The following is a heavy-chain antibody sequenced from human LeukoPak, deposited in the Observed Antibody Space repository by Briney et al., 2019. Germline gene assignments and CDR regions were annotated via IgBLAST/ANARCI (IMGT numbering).Heavy chain of an antibody. D-gene: IGHD3-22*01. J-gene: IGHJ6*02. CDR2: ISYDGSNK. V-gene: IGHV3-30-3*01. Sequence: GGSLRLSCAASGFTFSSYAIHWVRQAPGKGLEWVAVISYDGSNKYYADSVKGRFTISRDNSKNTLYLQMNSLRAEDTAVYYCFAPIVVVITTSGMDVWGQGTTVTVSS. CDR3: FAPIVVVITTSGMDV. CDR1: GFTFSSYA.